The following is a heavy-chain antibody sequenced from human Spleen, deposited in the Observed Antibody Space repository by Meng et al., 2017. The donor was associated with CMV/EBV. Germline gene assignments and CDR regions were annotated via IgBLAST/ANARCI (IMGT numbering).Heavy chain of an antibody. D-gene: IGHD1-26*01. J-gene: IGHJ4*02. V-gene: IGHV1-69*10. Sequence: SCTSSGGAFSSYPISCVRQAPGQGLEWMGGIIPILGIANYGQKFQGRVTITADKSTSTAYMELSSLRSEDTAVYYCASGIVGATVYWGQGTLVTVSS. CDR3: ASGIVGATVY. CDR1: GGAFSSYP. CDR2: IIPILGIA.